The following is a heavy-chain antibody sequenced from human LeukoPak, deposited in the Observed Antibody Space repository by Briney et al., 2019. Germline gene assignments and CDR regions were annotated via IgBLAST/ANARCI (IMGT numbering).Heavy chain of an antibody. V-gene: IGHV3-30-3*01. Sequence: GESLKISCAASGFTFSSYAMHWVRQAPGKGLEWVAVISYDGSNKYYADSVKGRFTISRDNSKNTLYLQMNSLRAEDTAVYYCARASENFDYWGQGTLVTVSS. CDR2: ISYDGSNK. CDR3: ARASENFDY. CDR1: GFTFSSYA. J-gene: IGHJ4*02.